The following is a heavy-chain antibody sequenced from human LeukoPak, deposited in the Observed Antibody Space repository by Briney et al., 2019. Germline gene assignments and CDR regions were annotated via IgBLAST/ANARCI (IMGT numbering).Heavy chain of an antibody. Sequence: PSETLSLTCAVYGGSFSGYYWSWIRQPPGKGLEWIGEINHSGSTNYNPSLKSRVTISVDTSKNQFSLKLSSVTAADTAVYYCARLRLGQWLEFAYWGQGTLVTVSS. CDR1: GGSFSGYY. J-gene: IGHJ4*02. CDR2: INHSGST. CDR3: ARLRLGQWLEFAY. D-gene: IGHD6-19*01. V-gene: IGHV4-34*01.